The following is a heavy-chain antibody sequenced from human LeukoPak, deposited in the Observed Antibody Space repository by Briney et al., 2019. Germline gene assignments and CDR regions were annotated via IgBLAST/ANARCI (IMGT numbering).Heavy chain of an antibody. J-gene: IGHJ4*02. CDR1: GFTVSSNY. CDR3: AKAVSYSSSWYGIDY. D-gene: IGHD6-13*01. Sequence: GGSLRLSCAASGFTVSSNYMSWVRQAPGKGLEWVSVIYSGGSTYYADSVKGRFTISRDNSKNTLYLQMNSLRAEDTAVYYCAKAVSYSSSWYGIDYWGQGTLVTVSS. CDR2: IYSGGST. V-gene: IGHV3-66*01.